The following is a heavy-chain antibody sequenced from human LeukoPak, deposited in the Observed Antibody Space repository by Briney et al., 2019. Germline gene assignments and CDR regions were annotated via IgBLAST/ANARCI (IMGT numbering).Heavy chain of an antibody. Sequence: MSSETLSLTCAVSGGSISSGGYSWSWIRQPPGKGLEWIGYIYHSGSTYYNPSLKSRVTISVDRSKNQFSLKLSSVTAADTAVYYCAREGADYYDSSGYYYFDYWGQGTLVTVSS. J-gene: IGHJ4*02. CDR1: GGSISSGGYS. CDR2: IYHSGST. CDR3: AREGADYYDSSGYYYFDY. D-gene: IGHD3-22*01. V-gene: IGHV4-30-2*01.